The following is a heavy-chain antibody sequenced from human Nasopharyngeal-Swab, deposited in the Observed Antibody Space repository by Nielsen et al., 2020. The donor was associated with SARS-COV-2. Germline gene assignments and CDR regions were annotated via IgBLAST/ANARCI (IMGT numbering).Heavy chain of an antibody. CDR3: TSRNPETGSY. CDR2: IRSKANSYAA. V-gene: IGHV3-73*01. Sequence: GGSLRLSCAASGFTFSGSAMHWVRQASGKGLEWVVRIRSKANSYAAAYAASVKGRFTISRDDSRNTAYLQMNSLKTEDTAVYYCTSRNPETGSYWGQGTLVTVSS. D-gene: IGHD1-14*01. J-gene: IGHJ4*02. CDR1: GFTFSGSA.